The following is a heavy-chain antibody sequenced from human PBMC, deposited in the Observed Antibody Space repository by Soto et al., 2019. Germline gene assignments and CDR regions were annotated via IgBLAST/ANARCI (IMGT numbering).Heavy chain of an antibody. Sequence: SVTVSCQASGGTLSSHAISWVRQAPGQGLEWMGGIIPILGTANSAQTFPGRITITAEECTSTAYMEQSRMRFEGTAANYCARVWGYDSYTYDYAYWGQGTLVTVSS. V-gene: IGHV1-69*13. CDR1: GGTLSSHA. CDR2: IIPILGTA. CDR3: ARVWGYDSYTYDYAY. J-gene: IGHJ4*02. D-gene: IGHD3-16*01.